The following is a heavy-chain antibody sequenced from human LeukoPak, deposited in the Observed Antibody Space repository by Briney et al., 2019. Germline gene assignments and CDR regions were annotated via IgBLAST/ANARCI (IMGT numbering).Heavy chain of an antibody. Sequence: GSSVKVSCKASGGTFSSYAISWVRQAPGQGLEWMGGIIPIFGTANYAQKFQGRVTITADESTSTAYMELSSLRSEDTAVYYCARENAGFYGDPDYWGQGTLVTVSS. CDR1: GGTFSSYA. D-gene: IGHD4-17*01. V-gene: IGHV1-69*01. CDR3: ARENAGFYGDPDY. CDR2: IIPIFGTA. J-gene: IGHJ4*02.